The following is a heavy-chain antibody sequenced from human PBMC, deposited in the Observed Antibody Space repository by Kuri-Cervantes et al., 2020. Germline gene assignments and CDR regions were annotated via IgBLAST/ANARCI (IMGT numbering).Heavy chain of an antibody. Sequence: GGSLRLSCAASGITFTNAWMSWVRQAPGKGLEWVGRIKSNVDGGTTDYTTSVKGRFTISRDDSKNTLYLQMNSLKTEDTAVYYCTTDGLQWGQGTLVTVSS. CDR3: TTDGLQ. V-gene: IGHV3-15*01. D-gene: IGHD4-11*01. J-gene: IGHJ4*02. CDR2: IKSNVDGGTT. CDR1: GITFTNAW.